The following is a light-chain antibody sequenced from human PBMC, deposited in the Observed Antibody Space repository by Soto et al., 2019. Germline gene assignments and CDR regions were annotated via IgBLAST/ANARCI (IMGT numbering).Light chain of an antibody. V-gene: IGKV3-15*01. Sequence: EIVMTQSPATLSLSPGQRATLSCRASQSVSSKLAWYQQRPGQAPRLLIYSASTRATGIPARFSGSGSGTEFTLTISSLQSEDFAVYYCQQYNEWPLTFGGGTKVDI. CDR2: SAS. CDR1: QSVSSK. CDR3: QQYNEWPLT. J-gene: IGKJ4*01.